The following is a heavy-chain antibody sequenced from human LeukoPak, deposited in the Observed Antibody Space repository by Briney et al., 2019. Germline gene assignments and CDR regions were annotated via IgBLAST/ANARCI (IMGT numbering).Heavy chain of an antibody. Sequence: ASVRVSCKASGYTFTSYGISWVRQAPGQGLEWMSCISAYNGNTNYAETLQGRVTMTTDTSTSTAYMELRSLRSDDTAVYYCARDGDIVVVPAGLNYGMDVWGQGTTVTVSS. D-gene: IGHD2-2*01. CDR2: ISAYNGNT. J-gene: IGHJ6*02. V-gene: IGHV1-18*01. CDR1: GYTFTSYG. CDR3: ARDGDIVVVPAGLNYGMDV.